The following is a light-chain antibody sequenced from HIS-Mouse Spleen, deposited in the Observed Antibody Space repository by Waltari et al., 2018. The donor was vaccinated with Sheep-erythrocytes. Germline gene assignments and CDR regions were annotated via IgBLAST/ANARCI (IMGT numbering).Light chain of an antibody. CDR3: QAWDSSTEV. J-gene: IGLJ2*01. CDR1: KWGDKC. Sequence: SYELTQPPSVSVSPGQTASITCPGDKWGDKCAGWYQQKPGQAPVLVIYQDSKRPSGIPERFSGSNSGNTATLTISGTQAMDEADYYCQAWDSSTEVFGGGTKLTVL. CDR2: QDS. V-gene: IGLV3-1*01.